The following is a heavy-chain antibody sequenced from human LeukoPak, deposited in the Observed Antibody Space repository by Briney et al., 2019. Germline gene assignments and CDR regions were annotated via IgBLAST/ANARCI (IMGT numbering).Heavy chain of an antibody. CDR2: IYYSGST. CDR1: GGSISSYY. D-gene: IGHD3-22*01. J-gene: IGHJ5*02. CDR3: ARVPLSSGYYHSNWFDP. Sequence: SETLSLTCTVSGGSISSYYWSWIRQPPGKGLDWIGYIYYSGSTNYNPSLKSRVTISVDTSKNQFSLKLSSVTAADTAVYYCARVPLSSGYYHSNWFDPWGQGTLVTVSS. V-gene: IGHV4-59*01.